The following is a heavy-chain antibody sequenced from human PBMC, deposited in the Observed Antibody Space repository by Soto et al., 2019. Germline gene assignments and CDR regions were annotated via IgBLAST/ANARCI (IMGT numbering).Heavy chain of an antibody. CDR1: GFTFSSYS. CDR3: ARGYCSSTSCYNYYYYGMDV. V-gene: IGHV3-21*01. Sequence: PGGSLRLSCAASGFTFSSYSMNWVRQAPGKGLEWVSSISSSSSYIYYADSVKGRFTISRDNAKNSLYLQMNSLRAEDTAVYYCARGYCSSTSCYNYYYYGMDVWGQGTTVPSP. J-gene: IGHJ6*02. CDR2: ISSSSSYI. D-gene: IGHD2-2*02.